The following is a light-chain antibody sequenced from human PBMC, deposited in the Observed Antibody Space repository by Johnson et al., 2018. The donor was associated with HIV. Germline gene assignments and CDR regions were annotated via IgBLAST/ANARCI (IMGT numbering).Light chain of an antibody. CDR1: SSNIGNNF. CDR3: GTWDNSLTTGAL. V-gene: IGLV1-51*02. Sequence: QSVLTQSPSVSAAPGQKVTISCSGSSSNIGNNFVSWYQHLPGTAPKLLIYENNKRPSGIPDRFSGSKSGTSATLGIDGLQTGDEADYYCGTWDNSLTTGALFGTGTKVTVL. J-gene: IGLJ1*01. CDR2: ENN.